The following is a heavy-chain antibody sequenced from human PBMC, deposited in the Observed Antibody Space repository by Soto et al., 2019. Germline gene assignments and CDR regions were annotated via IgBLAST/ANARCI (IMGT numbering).Heavy chain of an antibody. Sequence: GGSLRLSCAAAGLTFIYNWMSWVRQAPGKGLECVGSGSQDGSGGDYVDSLKGRVTITRDNATNTLFLQMHILRAKDTAAYYCASRGAAGITFASWGQGALVTVSS. CDR1: GLTFIYNW. J-gene: IGHJ4*02. CDR3: ASRGAAGITFAS. D-gene: IGHD5-12*01. V-gene: IGHV3-7*03. CDR2: GSQDGSGG.